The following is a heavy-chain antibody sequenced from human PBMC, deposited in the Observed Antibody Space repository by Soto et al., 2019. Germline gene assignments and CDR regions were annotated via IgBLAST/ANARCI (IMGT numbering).Heavy chain of an antibody. Sequence: QVQLQESGPGLVKPSETLSLTCTVSGGSISSYYWSWIRQPPGKGLEWIGYIYYSGSTNYNPTLKSRVTISVDTSKNQFSRKLSSVTAADTAVYYCARVAVAGSRWFDPWGQGTLVTVSS. CDR2: IYYSGST. D-gene: IGHD6-19*01. J-gene: IGHJ5*02. CDR3: ARVAVAGSRWFDP. CDR1: GGSISSYY. V-gene: IGHV4-59*01.